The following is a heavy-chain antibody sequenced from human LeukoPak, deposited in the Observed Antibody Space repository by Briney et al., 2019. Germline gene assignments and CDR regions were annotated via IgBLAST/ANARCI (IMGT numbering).Heavy chain of an antibody. CDR3: ARGRVGAFDY. Sequence: SQTLSLTCTVSGGSTSSGGYYWSWIRQPAGKGLEWIGRIYTSGSTNYNPSLKSRVTISVDTSKNQFSLKLSSVTAADTAVYYCARGRVGAFDYWGQGTLVTVSS. CDR1: GGSTSSGGYY. J-gene: IGHJ4*02. CDR2: IYTSGST. V-gene: IGHV4-61*02. D-gene: IGHD1-26*01.